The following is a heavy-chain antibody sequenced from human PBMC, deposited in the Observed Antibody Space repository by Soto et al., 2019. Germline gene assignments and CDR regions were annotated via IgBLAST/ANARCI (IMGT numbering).Heavy chain of an antibody. CDR3: ATTTVVAAAGFDP. CDR2: IANNGNKK. CDR1: GFNFTNYG. D-gene: IGHD2-15*01. V-gene: IGHV3-30*03. Sequence: QVHLVESGGGVVQPGKSLRLSCGASGFNFTNYGMQWVRQAPGKGLEWVAIIANNGNKKFYSDSVKGRFTVSRDNSENTLFLQMNSLRPEDTAVYYCATTTVVAAAGFDPWGHGTRAIVSS. J-gene: IGHJ5*02.